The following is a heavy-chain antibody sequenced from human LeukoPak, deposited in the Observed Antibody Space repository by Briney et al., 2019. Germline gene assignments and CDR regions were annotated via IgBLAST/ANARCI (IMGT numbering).Heavy chain of an antibody. CDR1: GYRFTDYW. CDR3: ARGAAGTTPDYYYFGLDV. CDR2: IYPGDSDT. Sequence: GESLQISCKGSGYRFTDYWIGWVRQMPGKGLEWMGIIYPGDSDTRYSPSFRGQVTISADKSINTAHLQWSSLKASDTAMYYCARGAAGTTPDYYYFGLDVWGQGTTVRVS. D-gene: IGHD1-7*01. V-gene: IGHV5-51*01. J-gene: IGHJ6*02.